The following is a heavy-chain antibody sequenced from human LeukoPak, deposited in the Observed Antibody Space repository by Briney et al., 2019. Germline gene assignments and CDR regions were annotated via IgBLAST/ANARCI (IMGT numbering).Heavy chain of an antibody. CDR2: INAGNGNT. Sequence: ASVKVSCKASGYTFTSYAMHWVRQAPGQRLEWMGWINAGNGNTKYSPKFQGRVTITRDTSASTAYMELSSLRSEDPAVYYCATGITLFDSWGQGTLVTVSS. D-gene: IGHD3-10*01. CDR1: GYTFTSYA. CDR3: ATGITLFDS. J-gene: IGHJ4*02. V-gene: IGHV1-3*01.